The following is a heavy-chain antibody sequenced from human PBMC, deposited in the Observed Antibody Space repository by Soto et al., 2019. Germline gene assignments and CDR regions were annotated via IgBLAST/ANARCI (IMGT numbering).Heavy chain of an antibody. J-gene: IGHJ6*02. Sequence: PGGSLRLSCAASGFTFSSYAMSWVRQAPGKGLEWVSAISGSGGSTYYADSVKGRFTISRDNSKNTLYLQMNSLRAEDTAVYYCAKRPEVLRFLEWLSLDYYYYGMDVWGQGTTVTVSS. CDR1: GFTFSSYA. CDR2: ISGSGGST. V-gene: IGHV3-23*01. D-gene: IGHD3-3*01. CDR3: AKRPEVLRFLEWLSLDYYYYGMDV.